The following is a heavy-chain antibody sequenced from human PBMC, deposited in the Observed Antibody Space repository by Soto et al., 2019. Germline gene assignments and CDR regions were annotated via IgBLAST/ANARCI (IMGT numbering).Heavy chain of an antibody. Sequence: GGSLRLSCAASGFTFSSYAMSWVRQAPGKGLEWVSAISGSGGSTYYEDSVKGRFTISRNNSKNTLYLQMNSLRAEDTAVYYCAKDREEYDIVPAVDYWGQGTLVTVSS. CDR1: GFTFSSYA. J-gene: IGHJ4*02. CDR3: AKDREEYDIVPAVDY. CDR2: ISGSGGST. V-gene: IGHV3-23*01. D-gene: IGHD3-9*01.